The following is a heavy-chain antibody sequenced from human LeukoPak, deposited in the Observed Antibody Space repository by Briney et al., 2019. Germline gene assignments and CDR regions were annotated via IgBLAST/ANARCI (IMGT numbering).Heavy chain of an antibody. D-gene: IGHD5-18*01. CDR1: GFTYISSA. Sequence: SVKVSCKASGFTYISSAVQWVRQARGQRLEWIGWIVVGGGNTDYAQKFQERVTLTRDMSTSTAYMELSRLRSDDTAVYYCARDPGYSSPRGDYWGQGTLVTVSS. CDR2: IVVGGGNT. J-gene: IGHJ4*02. V-gene: IGHV1-58*01. CDR3: ARDPGYSSPRGDY.